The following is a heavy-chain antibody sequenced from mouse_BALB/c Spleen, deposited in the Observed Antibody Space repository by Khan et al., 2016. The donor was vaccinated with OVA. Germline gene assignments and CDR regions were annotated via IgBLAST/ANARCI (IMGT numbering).Heavy chain of an antibody. Sequence: EKDGPELKKPGETVKISCKASGYTFTNYGMNWVKQAPGKGLKWMGWINTYTGEPTYADDFKGRFAFSLETSASTAYLQINNLKNEDTATYFCARDVGYLYAMDYWGQGTSVTVSS. J-gene: IGHJ4*01. CDR3: ARDVGYLYAMDY. D-gene: IGHD1-2*01. V-gene: IGHV9-3-1*01. CDR1: GYTFTNYG. CDR2: INTYTGEP.